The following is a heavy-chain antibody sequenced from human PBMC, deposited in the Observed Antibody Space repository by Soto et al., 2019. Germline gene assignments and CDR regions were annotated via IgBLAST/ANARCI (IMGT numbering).Heavy chain of an antibody. J-gene: IGHJ6*02. V-gene: IGHV1-69*13. D-gene: IGHD2-2*01. CDR2: IIPIFGTA. Sequence: ASVKVSCKASGGTFSSYAISWVRQAPGQGLEWMGGIIPIFGTANYAQKFQGRVTITADESTSTAYTELSSLRSEDTAVYYCATCSSTSCYVRTYYYYGMDVWGQGTTVTVSS. CDR1: GGTFSSYA. CDR3: ATCSSTSCYVRTYYYYGMDV.